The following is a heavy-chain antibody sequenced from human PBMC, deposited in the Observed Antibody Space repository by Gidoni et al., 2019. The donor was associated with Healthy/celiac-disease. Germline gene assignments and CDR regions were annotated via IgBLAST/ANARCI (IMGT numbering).Heavy chain of an antibody. CDR3: ARDLLVMEYYFDY. V-gene: IGHV3-21*01. D-gene: IGHD6-13*01. Sequence: RSAPGKGLEWHSSISSSSSYIYYADSVKGRFTISRDNAKNSLYLQMNSLRAEDTAVYYCARDLLVMEYYFDYWGQGTLVTVSS. CDR2: ISSSSSYI. J-gene: IGHJ4*02.